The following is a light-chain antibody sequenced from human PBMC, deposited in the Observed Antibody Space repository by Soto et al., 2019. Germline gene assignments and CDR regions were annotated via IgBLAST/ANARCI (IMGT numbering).Light chain of an antibody. Sequence: MTQSPATLSVSPGERATLSCRASQSVRSNLAWYQQKPGQPPRLLIYDASTRATRIPSRFSGSGSGTEFTLTISSLQSEDFAVYYCQQYDNWPRTFGQGTRVDFK. CDR3: QQYDNWPRT. CDR1: QSVRSN. J-gene: IGKJ1*01. V-gene: IGKV3-15*01. CDR2: DAS.